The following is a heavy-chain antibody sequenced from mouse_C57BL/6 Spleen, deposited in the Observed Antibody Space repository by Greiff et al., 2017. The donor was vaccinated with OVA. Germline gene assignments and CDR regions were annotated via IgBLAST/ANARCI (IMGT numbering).Heavy chain of an antibody. J-gene: IGHJ4*01. CDR2: IWTGGGT. D-gene: IGHD2-4*01. V-gene: IGHV2-9-1*01. CDR1: GFSLTSYA. Sequence: VKLQQSGPGLVAPSQSLSITCTVSGFSLTSYAISWVRQPPGKGLEWLGVIWTGGGTNYNSALKSRLSISKDNSKSQVFLKMNSLQTDDTARYYCARSSSAIYYEYDYYAMDYWGQGTSVTVSS. CDR3: ARSSSAIYYEYDYYAMDY.